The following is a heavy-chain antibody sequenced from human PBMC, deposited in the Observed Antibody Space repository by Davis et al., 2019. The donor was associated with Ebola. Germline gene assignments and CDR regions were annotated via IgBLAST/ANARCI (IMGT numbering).Heavy chain of an antibody. J-gene: IGHJ5*02. CDR3: ARGDDGVADGWFDP. D-gene: IGHD3-3*01. Sequence: FTFSRDNSKNTLYLQMNSLRAEDTAVYYCARGDDGVADGWFDPWGQGTLVTVSS. V-gene: IGHV3-30*07.